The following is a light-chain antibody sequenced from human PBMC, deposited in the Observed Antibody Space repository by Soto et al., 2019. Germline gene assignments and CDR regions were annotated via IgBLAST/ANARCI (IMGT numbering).Light chain of an antibody. J-gene: IGKJ3*01. CDR1: QSISPY. Sequence: DIQMTQSPSSLSASVGDRVTITCRASQSISPYLNWYQHRPGKAPKLLIYATSSLHSGVPSRFSGRGSEKAFTLTISSLQPEDLAPYYCQPSYSFPFTCGPGTKVEIK. CDR3: QPSYSFPFT. V-gene: IGKV1-39*01. CDR2: ATS.